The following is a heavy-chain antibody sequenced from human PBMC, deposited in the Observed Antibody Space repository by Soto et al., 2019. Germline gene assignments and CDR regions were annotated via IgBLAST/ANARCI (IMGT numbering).Heavy chain of an antibody. D-gene: IGHD3-22*01. Sequence: TLCLTYGVVYGSSVAGGYCCSWIQPPPGEGLEWIGEVYHSGSTNYNPSFKSRVAMSVDKSKNQFSLKLSSVTAADTAVYYCAREGYDSRNYYYYGMDVWGQGTTVTVSS. V-gene: IGHV4-30-2*01. J-gene: IGHJ6*02. CDR2: VYHSGST. CDR1: YGSSVAGGYC. CDR3: AREGYDSRNYYYYGMDV.